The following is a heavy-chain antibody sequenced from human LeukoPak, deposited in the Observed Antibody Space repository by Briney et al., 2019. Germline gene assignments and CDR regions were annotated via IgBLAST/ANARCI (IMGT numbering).Heavy chain of an antibody. CDR2: IWNDGSNK. CDR3: ARDSGYSSSSSGYY. J-gene: IGHJ4*02. Sequence: GGSLRLSCAASGFTFSTYGMHWVRQAPGKGLEWVAVIWNDGSNKYYADSVKGRFTISRDNSKNTMYLQMNSLRVEDTAVYYCARDSGYSSSSSGYYWGQGTLVTVSS. CDR1: GFTFSTYG. V-gene: IGHV3-33*01. D-gene: IGHD6-13*01.